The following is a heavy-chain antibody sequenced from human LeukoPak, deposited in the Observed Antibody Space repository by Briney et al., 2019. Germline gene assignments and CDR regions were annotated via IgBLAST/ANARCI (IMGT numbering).Heavy chain of an antibody. Sequence: SSETLSLTCTVSGGSISSYYWSWIRQPPGKGLEWIGYIYYSGSTNYNPSLKSRVTISVDTSKNQFSLKLSSVTAADTAVYYCARQPRGYPTYYFDYWGQGTLVTVSS. CDR3: ARQPRGYPTYYFDY. J-gene: IGHJ4*02. CDR1: GGSISSYY. D-gene: IGHD3-22*01. V-gene: IGHV4-59*01. CDR2: IYYSGST.